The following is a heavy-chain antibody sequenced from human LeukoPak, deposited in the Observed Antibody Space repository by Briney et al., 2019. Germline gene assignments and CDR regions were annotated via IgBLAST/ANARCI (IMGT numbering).Heavy chain of an antibody. V-gene: IGHV4-39*01. CDR2: FYYGGTT. J-gene: IGHJ4*02. CDR1: GGSTSSSSYY. CDR3: ASGERKGTFDY. D-gene: IGHD1-7*01. Sequence: SETLSLTCTVSGGSTSSSSYYWAWIRQPPGKGLEWIRSFYYGGTTYYNPSLKSRVTISVDTSKNQFTLKLSSVTAADTAVFYCASGERKGTFDYWGQGTLVTVSS.